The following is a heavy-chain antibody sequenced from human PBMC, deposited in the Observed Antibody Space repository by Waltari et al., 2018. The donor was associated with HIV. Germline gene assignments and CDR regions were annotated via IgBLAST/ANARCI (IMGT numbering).Heavy chain of an antibody. CDR2: NSGYNGNT. J-gene: IGHJ6*02. D-gene: IGHD3-10*01. CDR1: VYTFRPYT. V-gene: IGHV1-18*01. Sequence: VQLLQAGAEMRKPGAAVKVSCKASVYTFRPYTNSWVRQAPGQGLEGMGWNSGYNGNTNYAQKFEGRVNMTTDRSTSTAHMALRRLRPDDTAVYYGARGVSIVRGVMIRGQMDVWGQGTTVTVSS. CDR3: ARGVSIVRGVMIRGQMDV.